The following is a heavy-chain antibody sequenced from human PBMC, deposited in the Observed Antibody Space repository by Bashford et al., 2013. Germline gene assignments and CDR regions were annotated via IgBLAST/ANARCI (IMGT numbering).Heavy chain of an antibody. D-gene: IGHD3-22*01. CDR1: GGTFSSYA. CDR2: IIPIFGTA. V-gene: IGHV1-69*13. Sequence: SVKVSCKASGGTFSSYAISWVRQAPGQGLEWMGGIIPIFGTANYAQKFQGRVTITADESTSTAYMELSSLRSEDTAVYYCARDPRRSYYYDSSGRETYYYGMDVWGQGTTVTVSS. CDR3: ARDPRRSYYYDSSGRETYYYGMDV. J-gene: IGHJ6*02.